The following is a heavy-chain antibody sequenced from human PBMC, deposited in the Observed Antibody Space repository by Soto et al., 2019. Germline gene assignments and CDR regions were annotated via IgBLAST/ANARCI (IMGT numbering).Heavy chain of an antibody. V-gene: IGHV3-23*01. CDR3: AKWTYLDF. CDR2: IVGSDANT. D-gene: IGHD5-12*01. Sequence: PGGSLRRSCTTSGFSFASFALTWVRQAPGQGLEWVATIVGSDANTHYADSVKGRFSISRDTSRNTVYLQMNNLRADDTAIYYCAKWTYLDFWGQGTRVTVSS. CDR1: GFSFASFA. J-gene: IGHJ4*02.